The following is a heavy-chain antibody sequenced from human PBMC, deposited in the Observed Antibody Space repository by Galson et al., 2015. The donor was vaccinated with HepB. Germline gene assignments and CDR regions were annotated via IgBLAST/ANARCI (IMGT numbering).Heavy chain of an antibody. Sequence: SVKVSCKASGGTFSSYAISWVRQAPGQGLEWMGRIIPILGIANYAQKFQGRVTITADKSTSTAYLELSSLRSDDTAVYYCARALYYDSRGPVYWGQGTLVTVSS. D-gene: IGHD3-22*01. J-gene: IGHJ4*02. V-gene: IGHV1-69*04. CDR3: ARALYYDSRGPVY. CDR2: IIPILGIA. CDR1: GGTFSSYA.